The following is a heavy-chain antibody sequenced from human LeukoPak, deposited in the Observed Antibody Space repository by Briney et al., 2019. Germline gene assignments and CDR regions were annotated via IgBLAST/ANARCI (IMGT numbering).Heavy chain of an antibody. CDR1: GYTFTIYY. J-gene: IGHJ3*02. D-gene: IGHD2-8*01. Sequence: ASVKVSCKASGYTFTIYYIHWVRQAPGQGLEWMGIINPGGGSTSYAQKLQGRVTMTRDTSTGTFYMDLSSLRSEDTAVYYCARGSNTNWRPPQDALDIWGQGTMVTVSS. CDR2: INPGGGST. CDR3: ARGSNTNWRPPQDALDI. V-gene: IGHV1-46*03.